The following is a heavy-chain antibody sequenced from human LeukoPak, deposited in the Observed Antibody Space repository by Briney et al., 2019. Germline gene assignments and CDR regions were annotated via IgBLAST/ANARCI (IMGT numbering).Heavy chain of an antibody. V-gene: IGHV3-66*01. Sequence: GGSLRLSCAASEFSVGSNYMTWVRQAPGKGLEWVSLIYSGGSTYYADSVKGRFTISRDNSKNTLYLQMNSLRAEDTAVYYCARGPDYYGDYISWFPDAFHIWGQGTLVSVSP. CDR2: IYSGGST. J-gene: IGHJ3*02. CDR1: EFSVGSNY. D-gene: IGHD4-17*01. CDR3: ARGPDYYGDYISWFPDAFHI.